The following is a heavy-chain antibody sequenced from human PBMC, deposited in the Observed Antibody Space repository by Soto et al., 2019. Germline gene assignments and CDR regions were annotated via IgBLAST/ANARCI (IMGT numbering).Heavy chain of an antibody. CDR3: AKVGGFDP. V-gene: IGHV3-23*01. CDR2: IGGDGEST. D-gene: IGHD4-17*01. CDR1: GFTFSRYA. J-gene: IGHJ5*02. Sequence: EEQLLESGGGLVKPGGSLRLSCAASGFTFSRYAMSWVRQIPGKGLECVSAIGGDGESTHYADSVKGRFTISRDNSKNTLYLQLNSRRVEDTAVYYCAKVGGFDPWGQGTLVTVSS.